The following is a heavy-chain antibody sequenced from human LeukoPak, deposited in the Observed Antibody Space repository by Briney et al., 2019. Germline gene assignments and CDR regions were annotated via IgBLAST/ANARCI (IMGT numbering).Heavy chain of an antibody. CDR1: GLTFSSYA. V-gene: IGHV3-23*01. CDR3: TKEAAGGHWYFDL. J-gene: IGHJ2*01. Sequence: GGSLRLSCAVSGLTFSSYAMSWVRQAPGKGLEWVPLITTSGDSTHYADSVKGRFTISRDNSKNTLYLQINSLRAEDTAVYYCTKEAAGGHWYFDLWGRGTLVSVSS. CDR2: ITTSGDST.